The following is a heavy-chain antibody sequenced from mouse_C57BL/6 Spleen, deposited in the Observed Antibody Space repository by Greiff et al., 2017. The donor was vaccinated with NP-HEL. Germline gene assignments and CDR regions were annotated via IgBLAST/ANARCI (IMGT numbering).Heavy chain of an antibody. CDR3: ARKLRYYAMDY. CDR2: IWSGGST. Sequence: VQPQESGPGLVQPSQSLSITCTVSGFSLTNYDVHWVRQSPGKGLEWLGVIWSGGSTDYNAAFISRLSIIKDNSKSQVFFKMNSLQADDTAIYYCARKLRYYAMDYWGQGTSVTVSS. J-gene: IGHJ4*01. CDR1: GFSLTNYD. V-gene: IGHV2-2*01.